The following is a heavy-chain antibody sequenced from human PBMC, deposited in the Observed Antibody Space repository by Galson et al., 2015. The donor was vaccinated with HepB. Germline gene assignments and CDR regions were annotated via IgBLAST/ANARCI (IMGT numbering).Heavy chain of an antibody. CDR1: GYNINNHA. CDR3: ARDDVGGTYFDY. D-gene: IGHD1-26*01. Sequence: SVKVSCKASGYNINNHAMNWVRQAPGQGLEWMGWINTNTGNPAYAQGFTGRFFFSLDTSVSTTYLQINSLEAEDTAVYYCARDDVGGTYFDYWGQGTLVTVSS. J-gene: IGHJ4*02. V-gene: IGHV7-4-1*02. CDR2: INTNTGNP.